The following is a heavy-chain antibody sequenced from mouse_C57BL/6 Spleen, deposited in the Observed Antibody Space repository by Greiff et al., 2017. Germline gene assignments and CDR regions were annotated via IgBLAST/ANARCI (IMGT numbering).Heavy chain of an antibody. CDR2: ISYDGSN. Sequence: VQLKESGPGLVKPSQSLSLTCSVTGYSITSGYYWNWIRQFPGNKLEWMGYISYDGSNNYNPSLKNRISITRDTSKNQFFLKLNSVTTEDTATYYCARGDGYLYAMDYWGQGTSVTVSS. D-gene: IGHD2-3*01. CDR3: ARGDGYLYAMDY. CDR1: GYSITSGYY. V-gene: IGHV3-6*01. J-gene: IGHJ4*01.